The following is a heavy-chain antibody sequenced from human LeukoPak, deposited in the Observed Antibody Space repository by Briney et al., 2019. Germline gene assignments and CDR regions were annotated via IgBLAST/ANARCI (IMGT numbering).Heavy chain of an antibody. D-gene: IGHD3-22*01. V-gene: IGHV3-66*01. Sequence: GGSLRLSCAASGFTVSSNYMSWVRQAPGKGLEWVSVIYSGGSTYYADSVKGRFTISRDNSKNTLYLQMNSLRAEDTAVYYCARDQGANYYDSSGYTDYWGQGTLVTVSS. J-gene: IGHJ4*02. CDR2: IYSGGST. CDR3: ARDQGANYYDSSGYTDY. CDR1: GFTVSSNY.